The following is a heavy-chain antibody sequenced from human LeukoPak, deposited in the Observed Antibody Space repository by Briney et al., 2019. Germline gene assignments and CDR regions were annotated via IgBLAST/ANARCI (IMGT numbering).Heavy chain of an antibody. D-gene: IGHD4-23*01. Sequence: SETLSLTCTVSGGSISSGGYYWSWIRQPPGKGLEWIGYIYHSGSTYYNPSLKSRVTISVDRSKNQFSLKLSSVTAADTAVYYCARAMGDGGRLDYWGQGTLVTVSS. J-gene: IGHJ4*02. CDR2: IYHSGST. CDR1: GGSISSGGYY. CDR3: ARAMGDGGRLDY. V-gene: IGHV4-30-2*01.